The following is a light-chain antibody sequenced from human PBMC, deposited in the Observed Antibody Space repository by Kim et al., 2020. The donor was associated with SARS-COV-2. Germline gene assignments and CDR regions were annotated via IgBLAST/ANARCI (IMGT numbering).Light chain of an antibody. Sequence: SPGERVTLSCRASQTIRNNYLAWYQQKPGQTPRLLIYGISARATGIPARFSGSGSGTDFTLTISSLQSEDFAIYYCQQHSSWPLTFGGGTRVEMK. CDR2: GIS. J-gene: IGKJ4*01. CDR1: QTIRNN. CDR3: QQHSSWPLT. V-gene: IGKV3-15*01.